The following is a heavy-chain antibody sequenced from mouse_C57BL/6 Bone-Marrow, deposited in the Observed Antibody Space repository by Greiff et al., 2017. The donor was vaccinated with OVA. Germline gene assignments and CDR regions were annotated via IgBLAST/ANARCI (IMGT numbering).Heavy chain of an antibody. CDR3: ARGGVITTVVGDY. Sequence: EVQLQESGGGLVKPGGSLKLSCAASGFTFSSYAMSWVRQTPEKRLEWVATISDGGSYTYYPDNVKGRFTISRDNAKNNLYLQMSHLKSEDTAMYYCARGGVITTVVGDYWGQGTTLTVSS. V-gene: IGHV5-4*01. CDR2: ISDGGSYT. CDR1: GFTFSSYA. J-gene: IGHJ2*01. D-gene: IGHD1-1*01.